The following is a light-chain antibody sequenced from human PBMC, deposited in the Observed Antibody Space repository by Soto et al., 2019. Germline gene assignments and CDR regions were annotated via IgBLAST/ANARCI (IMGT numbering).Light chain of an antibody. V-gene: IGLV2-14*01. CDR2: EVS. Sequence: QLVLTQPASVSGSPGQSITISCTGTSSDIGTYNYVSWYQQHPGKVPKLMIYEVSNRPSGVSNRFSGSKSGNTASLAISGLQAEDEADYYCSSYTTSSTQVFGGGTKVTVL. J-gene: IGLJ3*02. CDR1: SSDIGTYNY. CDR3: SSYTTSSTQV.